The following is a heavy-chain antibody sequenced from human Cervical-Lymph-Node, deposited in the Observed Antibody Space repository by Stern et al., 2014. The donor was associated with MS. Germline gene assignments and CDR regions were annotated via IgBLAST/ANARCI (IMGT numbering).Heavy chain of an antibody. D-gene: IGHD3-9*01. CDR1: GYTFTSYG. Sequence: QVQLGQSGAEVKKPGASVKVSCKASGYTFTSYGISWVRQAPGQGLEWMGWISAYNGNTNYAQKLQGRVTMTTDTSTSTAYMEVRSLRSDDTAVYYCARVCTGDILTDPWCFDYWGQGTLVTVSS. J-gene: IGHJ4*02. V-gene: IGHV1-18*01. CDR2: ISAYNGNT. CDR3: ARVCTGDILTDPWCFDY.